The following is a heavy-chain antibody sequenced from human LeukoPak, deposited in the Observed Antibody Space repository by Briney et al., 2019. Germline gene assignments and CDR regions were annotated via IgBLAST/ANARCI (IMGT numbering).Heavy chain of an antibody. Sequence: GGSLRLSCAASGFTFSGYTMTWVRQAPGKGLQWVSAISGSDGATYYADSVRGRFTISRDNSKNTLYLQMNSLRAEDTAVYYCAKEVVATIPPLWGQGTLVTVSS. CDR1: GFTFSGYT. V-gene: IGHV3-23*01. CDR3: AKEVVATIPPL. J-gene: IGHJ4*02. D-gene: IGHD5-12*01. CDR2: ISGSDGAT.